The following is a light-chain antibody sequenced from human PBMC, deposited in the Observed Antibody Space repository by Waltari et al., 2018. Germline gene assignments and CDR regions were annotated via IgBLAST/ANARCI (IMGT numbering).Light chain of an antibody. CDR2: HAS. J-gene: IGKJ1*01. CDR3: QKYVNLPAT. V-gene: IGKV3-20*01. Sequence: EIVLTQSPGTLSLSPGERATLSCRASQSVDKYLAWYQQKPGQAPRLLIYHASIRAPGIPDRFSGSGSGTDFSLTISRLEPEDFAVYYCQKYVNLPATFGQGTKVEIK. CDR1: QSVDKY.